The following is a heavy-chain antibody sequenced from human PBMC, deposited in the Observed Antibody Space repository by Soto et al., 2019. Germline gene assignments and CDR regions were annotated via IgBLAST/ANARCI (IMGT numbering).Heavy chain of an antibody. CDR2: INPNSGGT. V-gene: IGHV1-2*02. CDR1: GYTFTGYY. CDR3: ARGLVDYDFWSGYSRNWFDP. D-gene: IGHD3-3*01. J-gene: IGHJ5*02. Sequence: RASVKVSCKASGYTFTGYYMHWVRQAPGQGLEWMGWINPNSGGTNYAQKFQGRVTMTRDTSISTAYMELSRLRSDDTAVYYCARGLVDYDFWSGYSRNWFDPWGQGTLVTSPQ.